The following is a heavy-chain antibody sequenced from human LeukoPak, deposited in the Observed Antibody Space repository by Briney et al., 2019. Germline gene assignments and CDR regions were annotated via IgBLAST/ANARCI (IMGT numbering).Heavy chain of an antibody. J-gene: IGHJ4*02. Sequence: GGSLRLSCAASGFTFSSYEMNWVRQAPGKGLEWVSYISSSGSTIYYADSVKGRFTISRDNSKNTLYLQMNSLRAEDTAVYYCAKDLYSRFYWGQGTLVTVSS. CDR2: ISSSGSTI. D-gene: IGHD1-26*01. CDR3: AKDLYSRFY. CDR1: GFTFSSYE. V-gene: IGHV3-48*03.